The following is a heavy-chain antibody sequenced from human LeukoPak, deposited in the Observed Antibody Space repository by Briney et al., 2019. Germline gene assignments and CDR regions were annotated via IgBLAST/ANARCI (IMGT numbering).Heavy chain of an antibody. Sequence: GGSLRLSCAASGFTFSSYAMSWVRQAPGKGPVWVSRVKTDGTRIEYADSVKGRFTISRDNAKNTLFLQMSSLRDEDTAVYYCARGADHGGSYYPDWGQGTRVTVSS. CDR3: ARGADHGGSYYPD. CDR1: GFTFSSYA. V-gene: IGHV3-74*01. CDR2: VKTDGTRI. D-gene: IGHD3-10*01. J-gene: IGHJ4*02.